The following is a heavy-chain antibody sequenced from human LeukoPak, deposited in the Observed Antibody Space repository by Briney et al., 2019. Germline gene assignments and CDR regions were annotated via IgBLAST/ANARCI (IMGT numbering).Heavy chain of an antibody. V-gene: IGHV3-21*01. J-gene: IGHJ4*02. D-gene: IGHD2-2*01. Sequence: GGSLRLSCAASGFTFSSYSMNWVRQAPGNGLEWVSSISSSSSYIYYADSVKGRFTISRDNAKNSLYLQMNSLRAEDTAVYYCARAEDLVVPAASFDYWGQGTLVTVSS. CDR3: ARAEDLVVPAASFDY. CDR2: ISSSSSYI. CDR1: GFTFSSYS.